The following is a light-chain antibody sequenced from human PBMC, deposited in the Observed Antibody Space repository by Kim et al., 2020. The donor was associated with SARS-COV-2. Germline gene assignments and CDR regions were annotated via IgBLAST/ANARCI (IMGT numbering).Light chain of an antibody. V-gene: IGKV1-27*01. J-gene: IGKJ1*01. CDR2: AAS. Sequence: DIQMTQSPSSLSASVGDRVTITCRASQDISNYLAWFQHKPGKAPKILIYAASALHSDVPSRFSGSGSGTDFTLTISNLQPEDVATFYCQTYNRAPWTFGQGTKVDIK. CDR3: QTYNRAPWT. CDR1: QDISNY.